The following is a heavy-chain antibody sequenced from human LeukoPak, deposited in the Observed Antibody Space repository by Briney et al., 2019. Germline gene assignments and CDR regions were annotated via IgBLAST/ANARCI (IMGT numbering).Heavy chain of an antibody. J-gene: IGHJ3*02. CDR3: ASPSHHFNIVVVPEYLDDAFDI. Sequence: SVKVSCKASGGTFSSYAISWVRQAPGQGLEWMGGIIPIFGTANYAQKFQGRVTITADESTSTAYMELSSLRSEDTAVYYCASPSHHFNIVVVPEYLDDAFDIWGQGTMVTVSS. CDR1: GGTFSSYA. CDR2: IIPIFGTA. D-gene: IGHD2-2*01. V-gene: IGHV1-69*01.